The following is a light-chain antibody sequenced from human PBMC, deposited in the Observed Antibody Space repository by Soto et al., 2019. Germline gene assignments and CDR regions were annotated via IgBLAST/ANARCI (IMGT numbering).Light chain of an antibody. J-gene: IGKJ1*01. V-gene: IGKV3-20*01. CDR2: GAS. Sequence: EIVLTQSPGTLSLSPGERATLSCRASQSVSSNYLAWYQQKPGQAPRLLIYGASSRATGIPDRFSGSGSGTEFSLTISRLEPEDFAVYYCQQYGSSPRTFGQGTQV. CDR3: QQYGSSPRT. CDR1: QSVSSNY.